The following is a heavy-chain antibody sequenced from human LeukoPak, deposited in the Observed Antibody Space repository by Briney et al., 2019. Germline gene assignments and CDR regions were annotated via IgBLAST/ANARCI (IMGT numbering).Heavy chain of an antibody. D-gene: IGHD3-22*01. CDR2: IYSGGST. CDR3: ARDRYYYDSSGYYTGRWFDP. Sequence: QPGGSLRLSCEASGFIFSDYEMIWVRQAPGKGLEWVSVIYSGGSTYYADSVKGRFTISRDNSKNTLYLQMNSLRAEDTAVYYCARDRYYYDSSGYYTGRWFDPWGQGTLVTVSS. V-gene: IGHV3-66*01. CDR1: GFIFSDYE. J-gene: IGHJ5*02.